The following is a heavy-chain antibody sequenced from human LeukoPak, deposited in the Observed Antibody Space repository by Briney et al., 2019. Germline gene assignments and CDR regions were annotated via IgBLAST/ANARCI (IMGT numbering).Heavy chain of an antibody. Sequence: GGSLRLSCAASGFTFSSYEINWVRQAPGKGLEWVSYISSSGSTIYYADSVKGRFTISRDNAKNPLYLQMNSLRAEDTAVYYCARERILTGYNYYYGMDVWGQGTTVTVSS. J-gene: IGHJ6*02. CDR1: GFTFSSYE. CDR3: ARERILTGYNYYYGMDV. CDR2: ISSSGSTI. V-gene: IGHV3-48*03. D-gene: IGHD3-9*01.